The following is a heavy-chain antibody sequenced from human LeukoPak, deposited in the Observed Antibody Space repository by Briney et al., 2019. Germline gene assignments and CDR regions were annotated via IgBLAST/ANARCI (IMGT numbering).Heavy chain of an antibody. Sequence: GSLRLSCAASGFTLNNYWMSWVRQAPGKGLEWVANIRQDGNEKHYVDSVKGRFTISRDNGKNSLYLQMNSLRAEDTAVYYCAREAVAGYYYYGMDVWGQGTTVTVSS. CDR1: GFTLNNYW. V-gene: IGHV3-7*01. CDR2: IRQDGNEK. J-gene: IGHJ6*02. D-gene: IGHD6-19*01. CDR3: AREAVAGYYYYGMDV.